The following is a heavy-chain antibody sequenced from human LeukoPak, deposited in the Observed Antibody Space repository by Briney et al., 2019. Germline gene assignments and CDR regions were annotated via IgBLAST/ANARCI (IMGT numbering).Heavy chain of an antibody. CDR1: GFTFSSHW. CDR3: ARGYYYGMIDY. V-gene: IGHV3-7*02. J-gene: IGHJ4*02. CDR2: IKEDGSEK. D-gene: IGHD3-10*01. Sequence: GGSLRLSCAASGFTFSSHWMNWVRQAPGKGLEWVANIKEDGSEKYYVDSVKGRFTISRDNAKNSLCLQMNSLRAEDTAVYYCARGYYYGMIDYWGQGTLVTVSS.